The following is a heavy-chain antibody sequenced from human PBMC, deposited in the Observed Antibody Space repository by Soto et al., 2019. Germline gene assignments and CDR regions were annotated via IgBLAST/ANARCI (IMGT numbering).Heavy chain of an antibody. CDR1: GVSISIPNW. CDR3: ARGKFYAFDI. J-gene: IGHJ3*02. Sequence: QVQLQESGPGLVKPSGTLSLTCAVSGVSISIPNWWAWVRQAPGKGLEWIGEIAHSGTTNYNPSLNRRVTISLDRSKNQLYLRLSSMAAADTAVYFCARGKFYAFDIWGQGTMVTVSS. V-gene: IGHV4-4*02. CDR2: IAHSGTT.